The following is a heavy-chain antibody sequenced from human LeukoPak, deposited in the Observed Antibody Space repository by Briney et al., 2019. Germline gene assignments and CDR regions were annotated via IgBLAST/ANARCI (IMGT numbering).Heavy chain of an antibody. CDR3: ARDRYCSTTSCSPTGLAY. Sequence: GESLILSCAASGFTFSSYSMNWVRQAPGKGLEWVSSIKSTGEFAFYADSVKGRFIVSRDNAKNSLYLQMNSLRAEDTAVYYCARDRYCSTTSCSPTGLAYWGQGTLVTVSS. CDR1: GFTFSSYS. D-gene: IGHD2-2*01. J-gene: IGHJ4*02. V-gene: IGHV3-21*01. CDR2: IKSTGEFA.